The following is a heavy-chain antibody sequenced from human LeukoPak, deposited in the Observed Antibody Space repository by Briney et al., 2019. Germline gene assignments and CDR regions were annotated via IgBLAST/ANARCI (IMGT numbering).Heavy chain of an antibody. V-gene: IGHV1-18*01. D-gene: IGHD3-3*01. CDR1: GYTFTSYG. J-gene: IGHJ3*02. CDR2: ISAYNGNT. Sequence: ASVKVSCKASGYTFTSYGISWVRQAPGQGLEWMGWISAYNGNTNYAQKLQGRVTMTTDTSTSTAYMELRSLRSDDTAVYYCAKDLPPYYDFWSGYRTDDAFDIWGQGTMVTVSS. CDR3: AKDLPPYYDFWSGYRTDDAFDI.